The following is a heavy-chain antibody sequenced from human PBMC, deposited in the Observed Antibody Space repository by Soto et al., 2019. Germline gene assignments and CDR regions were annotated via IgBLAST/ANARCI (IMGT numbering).Heavy chain of an antibody. V-gene: IGHV5-51*03. CDR1: GYSFTSYW. D-gene: IGHD2-2*01. J-gene: IGHJ6*03. Sequence: EVQLVQSGAEVKKPGESLKISCKGSGYSFTSYWIGWVRQMPGKGLEWMGIIYPGDSDTRYSPSFQGQVTISADKSISTAYLQWSSLKASDTAMYYCARLPSTRSLGSYYYYYMDVWGKGTTVTVSS. CDR3: ARLPSTRSLGSYYYYYMDV. CDR2: IYPGDSDT.